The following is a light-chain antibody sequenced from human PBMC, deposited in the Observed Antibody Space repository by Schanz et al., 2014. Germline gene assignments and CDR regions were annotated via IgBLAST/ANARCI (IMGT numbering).Light chain of an antibody. Sequence: SYELTQPPSVSVAPGQTARITCGGNNIGSKSVHWYQQKPGQAPVLVAYDGSDRPSGIPERFSGSTSGNTATLTISRVEAGDEADYYCQVWDTNSMIFGGGTKLT. CDR1: NIGSKS. V-gene: IGLV3-21*02. J-gene: IGLJ2*01. CDR3: QVWDTNSMI. CDR2: DGS.